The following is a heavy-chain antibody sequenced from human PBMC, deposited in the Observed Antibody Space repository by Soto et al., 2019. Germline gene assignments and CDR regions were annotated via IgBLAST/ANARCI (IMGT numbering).Heavy chain of an antibody. CDR3: AKSSRITLVRGVTDY. Sequence: EVQLLESGGGSVQPGGSLRLSCAASGFAFSNYAMNWVRQAPGKGLEWVSAISGGAGDTYYADSVKGRFTISRDNSKNTLYLQMKNLRAEDTAVYFCAKSSRITLVRGVTDYWGQGTLVTVSS. CDR1: GFAFSNYA. V-gene: IGHV3-23*01. J-gene: IGHJ4*02. D-gene: IGHD3-10*01. CDR2: ISGGAGDT.